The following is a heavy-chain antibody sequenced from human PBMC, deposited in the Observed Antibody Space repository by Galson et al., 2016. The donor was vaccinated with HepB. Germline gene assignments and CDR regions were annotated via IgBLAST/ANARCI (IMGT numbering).Heavy chain of an antibody. J-gene: IGHJ5*02. Sequence: SETLSLTCTVSGGSIRSSGHYWGWNRQSPGKGLEWIGSLYYSGNTFYNPSLKSRVTLSLNTSANQFSLKVNSVTAADTAVYFCTRVTDSRSWYDDLWGQGILVTVSS. V-gene: IGHV4-39*07. CDR1: GGSIRSSGHY. D-gene: IGHD3-16*01. CDR2: LYYSGNT. CDR3: TRVTDSRSWYDDL.